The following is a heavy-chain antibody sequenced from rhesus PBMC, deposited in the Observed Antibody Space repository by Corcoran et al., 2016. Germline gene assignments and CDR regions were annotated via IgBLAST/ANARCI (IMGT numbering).Heavy chain of an antibody. CDR2: IGGSSGST. CDR3: ASYEDDYGYYVGDNSLDV. D-gene: IGHD3-9*01. J-gene: IGHJ5-2*02. V-gene: IGHV4-165*02. Sequence: QVQLQESGPGLVKPSETLSLTCAVSGGSISGYYWNWISQPPGKGLEWIGYIGGSSGSTYHTPSLKSRVTISTDTSKNQFSLKLSSVTAADTAVYYCASYEDDYGYYVGDNSLDVWGRGVLVTVSS. CDR1: GGSISGYY.